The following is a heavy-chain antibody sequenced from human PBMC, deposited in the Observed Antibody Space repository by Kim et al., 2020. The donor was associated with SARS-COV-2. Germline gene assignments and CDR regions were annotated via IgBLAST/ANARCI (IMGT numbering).Heavy chain of an antibody. CDR1: GFTFSSYG. CDR2: IWYDGSNK. V-gene: IGHV3-33*01. J-gene: IGHJ4*02. CDR3: ARVAGYCSSTSCPGAIDY. D-gene: IGHD2-2*01. Sequence: GGSLRLSCAASGFTFSSYGMHWVRQAPGKGLEWVAVIWYDGSNKYYADSVKGRFTISRDNSKNTLYLQMNSLRAEDTAVYYCARVAGYCSSTSCPGAIDYWGQGSLVTVSS.